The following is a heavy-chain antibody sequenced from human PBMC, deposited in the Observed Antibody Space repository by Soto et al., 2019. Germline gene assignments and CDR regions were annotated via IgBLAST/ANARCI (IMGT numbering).Heavy chain of an antibody. Sequence: ASVKVSCKASGYTFTSYDINWVRQATGQGLEWMGWINPNSGNTGYAQKFQGRVTMTRNNSISTAYMELSSLRSEDTAVYYCAPPVTFFGVANTDFYYYRMNVWGRETRFTVSS. D-gene: IGHD3-16*01. J-gene: IGHJ6*02. CDR1: GYTFTSYD. V-gene: IGHV1-8*01. CDR2: INPNSGNT. CDR3: APPVTFFGVANTDFYYYRMNV.